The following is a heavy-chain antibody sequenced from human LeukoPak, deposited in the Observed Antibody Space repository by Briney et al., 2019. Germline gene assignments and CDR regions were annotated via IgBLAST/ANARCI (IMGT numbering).Heavy chain of an antibody. CDR2: IRDTASNK. Sequence: PGGSLRLSCAASGFIFSGYGMHWVRQAPGKGLEWVAFIRDTASNKYYADSVKGRLTISRDNSNNTLFLQMNSLRDEDTAVYYCAKAYGGNSGAFDLWGQGTMVIVSS. D-gene: IGHD4-23*01. J-gene: IGHJ3*01. CDR3: AKAYGGNSGAFDL. CDR1: GFIFSGYG. V-gene: IGHV3-30*02.